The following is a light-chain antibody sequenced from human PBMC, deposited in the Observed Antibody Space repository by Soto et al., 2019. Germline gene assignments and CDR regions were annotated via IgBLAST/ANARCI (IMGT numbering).Light chain of an antibody. CDR1: RGIGST. CDR3: QHYFTWPLT. Sequence: EVVMTQSPATLSVSPGERATLSCRASRGIGSTLAWYQQKPGQTPRLLIYDTSTRATGVPARFIGSASGTEFTLTISSLQSEDFAIYYCQHYFTWPLTFGGGTRVENK. J-gene: IGKJ4*01. CDR2: DTS. V-gene: IGKV3-15*01.